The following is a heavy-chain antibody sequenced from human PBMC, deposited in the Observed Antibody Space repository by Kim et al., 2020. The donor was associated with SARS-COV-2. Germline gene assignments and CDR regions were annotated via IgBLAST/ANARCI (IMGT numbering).Heavy chain of an antibody. CDR2: ILGGSGGGT. D-gene: IGHD3-9*01. Sequence: GGSLRLSCAASGFTFSDYAMSWVRQAPGRGLEWVSTILGGSGGGTYYADSVKGRFTISRDNSKNTLYLQMNALRAEDTAVYYCAKTRLRYVGHFDSWGQG. V-gene: IGHV3-23*01. CDR1: GFTFSDYA. CDR3: AKTRLRYVGHFDS. J-gene: IGHJ4*02.